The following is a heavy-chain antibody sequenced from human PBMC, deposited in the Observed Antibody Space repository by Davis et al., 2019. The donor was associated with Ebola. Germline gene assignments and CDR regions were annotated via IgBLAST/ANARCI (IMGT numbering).Heavy chain of an antibody. Sequence: SETLSLTCAVSGGSISSGGYSWSWIRQPPGKGLEWIGYIYYSGSTNYNPSLKSRVTISVDTSKNQFSLKLSSVTAADTAVYYCARDRYYDSSGYYYYYGMDVWGQGTTVTVSS. V-gene: IGHV4-61*08. CDR3: ARDRYYDSSGYYYYYGMDV. J-gene: IGHJ6*02. CDR1: GGSISSGGYS. CDR2: IYYSGST. D-gene: IGHD3-22*01.